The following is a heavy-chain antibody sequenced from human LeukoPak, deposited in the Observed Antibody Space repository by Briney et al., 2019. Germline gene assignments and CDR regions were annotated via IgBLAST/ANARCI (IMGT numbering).Heavy chain of an antibody. CDR3: ARHDSFIPY. D-gene: IGHD5-18*01. Sequence: PGGSPRLSCAASGFTFNYYAMSWVRQAPGKGLEWVSSISDNEVRTYYTDSVKGRFTISRDNTKNTVYLQMHNLRADDTAVYFCARHDSFIPYWGQGALVTVSS. V-gene: IGHV3-23*01. CDR2: ISDNEVRT. CDR1: GFTFNYYA. J-gene: IGHJ4*02.